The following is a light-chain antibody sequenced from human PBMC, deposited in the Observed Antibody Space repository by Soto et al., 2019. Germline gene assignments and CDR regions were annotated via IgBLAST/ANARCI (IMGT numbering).Light chain of an antibody. CDR2: GAY. Sequence: EIVLAQSPGTLSLSPGESATLSCRASQSVSSSFLAWYQQKAGQAPRLLIYGAYRRATGIPDRFSGSGSGTDFTLTIRRLEPEDFAVYYCQQYGSSPQTFGQGTKVDIK. V-gene: IGKV3-20*01. CDR1: QSVSSSF. J-gene: IGKJ1*01. CDR3: QQYGSSPQT.